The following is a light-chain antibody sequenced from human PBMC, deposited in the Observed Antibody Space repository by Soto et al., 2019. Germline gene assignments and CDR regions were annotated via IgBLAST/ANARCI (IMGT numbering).Light chain of an antibody. CDR2: DVS. CDR1: SSDIGAYNY. Sequence: QSALTQPASVSGSPGQSITISCTGTSSDIGAYNYVSWYQQHPGKAPKLMIYDVSNRPSGVSNRFSGSKSGNTASLTISGLHAEDEADYYCSSYTSISVVFGGGTKLTVL. J-gene: IGLJ2*01. CDR3: SSYTSISVV. V-gene: IGLV2-14*01.